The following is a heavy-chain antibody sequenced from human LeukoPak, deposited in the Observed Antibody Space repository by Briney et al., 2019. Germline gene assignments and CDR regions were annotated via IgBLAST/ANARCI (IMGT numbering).Heavy chain of an antibody. V-gene: IGHV3-64D*06. Sequence: PGGSLRLSCSACVFTFSRFAMHWVRQAPGKGREYVLGINNNWGTTYYADSVKARFTISRDNSKNSLFLQMTSLRAEDTAVYFCVKTRITFGGVIRTDAFDMWGQGTLVTVSS. CDR1: VFTFSRFA. D-gene: IGHD3-16*01. CDR2: INNNWGTT. CDR3: VKTRITFGGVIRTDAFDM. J-gene: IGHJ3*02.